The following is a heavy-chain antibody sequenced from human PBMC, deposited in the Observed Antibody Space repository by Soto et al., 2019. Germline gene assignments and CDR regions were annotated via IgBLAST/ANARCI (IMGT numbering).Heavy chain of an antibody. V-gene: IGHV4-61*03. CDR1: GGSVSSGSYY. Sequence: SETLSLTCTVSGGSVSSGSYYWSWIRQPPGKGLEWIGYIYYSGSTNYNPSLTSRVTISVDTSKTHSSLKLSSVTAADTAVYYCARDIGPYGDYSFGYYYYGKDVWGQGTTVTVSS. D-gene: IGHD4-17*01. J-gene: IGHJ6*02. CDR2: IYYSGST. CDR3: ARDIGPYGDYSFGYYYYGKDV.